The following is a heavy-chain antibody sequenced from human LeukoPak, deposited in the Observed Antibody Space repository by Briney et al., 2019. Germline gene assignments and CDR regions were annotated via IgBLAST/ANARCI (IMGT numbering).Heavy chain of an antibody. V-gene: IGHV3-11*04. J-gene: IGHJ4*02. CDR3: ARDLSSGSRGQGVFDY. Sequence: GGSLRLSCAASGFALSDYYMSWIRQAPGKGLEWVSYISSSGSTIYYADSVKGRFTISRDNAKNSLYLQMNSLRAEDTAGYYCARDLSSGSRGQGVFDYWGQGTLVTVSS. CDR2: ISSSGSTI. CDR1: GFALSDYY. D-gene: IGHD1-26*01.